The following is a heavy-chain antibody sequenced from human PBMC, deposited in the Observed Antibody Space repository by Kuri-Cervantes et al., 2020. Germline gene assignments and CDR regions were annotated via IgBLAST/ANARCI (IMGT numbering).Heavy chain of an antibody. CDR3: ASPLIAAAGAYWYFDL. CDR2: MNPNSGGT. V-gene: IGHV1-2*02. Sequence: ASVKVSCKASGGTFSSYAISWVRQAPGQGLEWMGWMNPNSGGTNSAQKFQGRVTMTRDTSINTAYMELSSLRSEDTAVYYCASPLIAAAGAYWYFDLWGRGTLVTVSS. D-gene: IGHD6-13*01. CDR1: GGTFSSYA. J-gene: IGHJ2*01.